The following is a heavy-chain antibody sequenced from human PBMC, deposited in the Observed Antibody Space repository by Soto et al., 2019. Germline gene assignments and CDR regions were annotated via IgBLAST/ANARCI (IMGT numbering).Heavy chain of an antibody. CDR3: ARDRRRDYDYIWASYRAA. V-gene: IGHV3-7*01. J-gene: IGHJ5*02. CDR2: IKQDGSEK. CDR1: GFTFSSYW. Sequence: GGFLRLSCAASGFTFSSYWMSWVRQAPGKGLEWVANIKQDGSEKYYVDSVKGRFTISRDNAKNSLYLQMNSLRAEDTAVYYCARDRRRDYDYIWASYRAAWGQGTLVTVSS. D-gene: IGHD3-16*01.